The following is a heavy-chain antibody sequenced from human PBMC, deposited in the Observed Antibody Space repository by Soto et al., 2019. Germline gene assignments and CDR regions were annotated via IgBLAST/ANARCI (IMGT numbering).Heavy chain of an antibody. Sequence: GESLKISCKGSGYSFTSYWIGWVRQMPGKGLEWMGIIYPGDSDTRYSPSFQGQVTISADKSISTAYLQWSSLKASDTAMYYCARRSSGWARGDAFDIWGQGTMVTVSS. CDR1: GYSFTSYW. CDR3: ARRSSGWARGDAFDI. CDR2: IYPGDSDT. D-gene: IGHD6-19*01. V-gene: IGHV5-51*01. J-gene: IGHJ3*02.